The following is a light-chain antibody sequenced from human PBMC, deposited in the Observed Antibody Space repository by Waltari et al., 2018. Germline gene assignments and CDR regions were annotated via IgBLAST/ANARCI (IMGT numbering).Light chain of an antibody. CDR2: GNN. CDR1: DSNIGAGYH. Sequence: QSVLTQPPSVSGAPGQRVTISCTGSDSNIGAGYHVHWYHQRPGKAPKLLINGNNNRPSAVPDRFSASTSGTSASLAITGLQAEDEGDYYCQSYDIGLSGPYVFGSGTEVTVL. V-gene: IGLV1-40*01. J-gene: IGLJ1*01. CDR3: QSYDIGLSGPYV.